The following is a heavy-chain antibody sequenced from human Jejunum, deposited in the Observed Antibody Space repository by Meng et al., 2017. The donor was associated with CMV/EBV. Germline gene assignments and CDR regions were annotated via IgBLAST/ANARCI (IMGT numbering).Heavy chain of an antibody. CDR2: ITSDGRFP. Sequence: LTLSCATSGFPFPPYFLPWVCRAPGTWLVWLSSITSDGRFPACADSVKGRFTVSRDNAKNTVYLQMNSLTVEDAAVYYCGDFEAGWGQGTLVTVSS. V-gene: IGHV3-74*01. D-gene: IGHD3-3*01. CDR1: GFPFPPYF. J-gene: IGHJ4*02. CDR3: GDFEAG.